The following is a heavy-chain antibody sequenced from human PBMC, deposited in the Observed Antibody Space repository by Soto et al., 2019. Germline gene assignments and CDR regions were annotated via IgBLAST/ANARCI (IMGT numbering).Heavy chain of an antibody. Sequence: QITLKESGPTLVKPTQTLTLTCTFSGFSLRSSAVGVGWIRQPPGKALEWLALIYWDDDKRYSPSLKSRLTITKDTPKTQVVLTMTKMAPVDTAPFYCARGWGSVNDFNGCFDLWGRAPWSLSPQ. V-gene: IGHV2-5*02. CDR1: GFSLRSSAVG. D-gene: IGHD3-3*01. CDR2: IYWDDDK. J-gene: IGHJ2*01. CDR3: ARGWGSVNDFNGCFDL.